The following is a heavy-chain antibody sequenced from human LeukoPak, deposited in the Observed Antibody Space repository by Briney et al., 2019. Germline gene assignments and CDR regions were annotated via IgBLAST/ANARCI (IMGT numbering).Heavy chain of an antibody. Sequence: GGTLRLSCAAPGFTFSSDWMNWVRHAPGKGEVWVSRINSEGSSTTYADSVKGRFTISRDNAKNTLYLQMNSLRAEDTAVYYCARARGGDIVVVTAPRGAFDIWGQGTMVTVSS. CDR1: GFTFSSDW. D-gene: IGHD2-21*02. V-gene: IGHV3-74*01. CDR3: ARARGGDIVVVTAPRGAFDI. J-gene: IGHJ3*02. CDR2: INSEGSST.